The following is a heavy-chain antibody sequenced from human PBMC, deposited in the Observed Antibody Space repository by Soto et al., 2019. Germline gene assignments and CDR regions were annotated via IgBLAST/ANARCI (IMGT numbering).Heavy chain of an antibody. CDR2: ISGSSGTI. CDR1: GFTFSSYS. J-gene: IGHJ1*01. V-gene: IGHV3-48*01. D-gene: IGHD2-15*01. Sequence: VQLVESGGGLVQPGGSLRLSCAASGFTFSSYSMNWVRQAPGKGLEWITYISGSSGTIYYADSVKGRFTISRDNAKNSLFLQMTSLRADDTAVYYCARDDGYCAGVSCYSVYFQHWGQGTLVTVSS. CDR3: ARDDGYCAGVSCYSVYFQH.